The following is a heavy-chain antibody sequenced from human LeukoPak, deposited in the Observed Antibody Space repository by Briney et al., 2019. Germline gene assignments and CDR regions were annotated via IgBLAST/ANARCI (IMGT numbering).Heavy chain of an antibody. CDR1: GYSFTSYH. D-gene: IGHD1-1*01. V-gene: IGHV1-46*01. J-gene: IGHJ4*02. CDR3: AREDPHTYNFDF. CDR2: LKSSGDTT. Sequence: ASVKISCKTSGYSFTSYHMHWLRQAPGQGLEWVGILKSSGDTTVYAQKFQGRVTVTRDTSASTVYMELSSLSSEDTAVCYCAREDPHTYNFDFWGPGTLVTVSS.